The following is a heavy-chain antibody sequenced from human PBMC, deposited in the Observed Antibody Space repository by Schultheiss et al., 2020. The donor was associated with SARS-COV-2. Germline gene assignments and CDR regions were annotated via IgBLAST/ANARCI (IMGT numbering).Heavy chain of an antibody. D-gene: IGHD2-2*01. Sequence: SETLSLTCAVSGYSISSGYYWSWIRQPPGKGLEWIGEINHSGSTNYNPSLKSRVTISVDTSKNQFSLKLSSVTAADTAVYYCATVRVVPAAGTTYYYYYGMDVWGQGTTVTVSS. CDR2: INHSGST. J-gene: IGHJ6*02. V-gene: IGHV4-34*01. CDR3: ATVRVVPAAGTTYYYYYGMDV. CDR1: GYSISSGYY.